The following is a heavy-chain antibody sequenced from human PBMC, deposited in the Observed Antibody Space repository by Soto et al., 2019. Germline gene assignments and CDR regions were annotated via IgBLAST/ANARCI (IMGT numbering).Heavy chain of an antibody. V-gene: IGHV1-69*13. CDR3: ARGSLQLSLRFDY. CDR1: GGTFSSYT. CDR2: IIPIFGTA. D-gene: IGHD5-18*01. Sequence: EASVKVSCKASGGTFSSYTISWARQAPGQGLEWMGGIIPIFGTANYAQKFQGRVTITADESTSTAYMELSSLRSEDTAVYYCARGSLQLSLRFDYWGQGTLVTVSS. J-gene: IGHJ4*02.